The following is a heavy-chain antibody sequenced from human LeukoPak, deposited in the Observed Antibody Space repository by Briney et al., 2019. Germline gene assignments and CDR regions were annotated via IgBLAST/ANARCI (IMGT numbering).Heavy chain of an antibody. CDR2: IYTSGST. J-gene: IGHJ4*02. D-gene: IGHD2-15*01. CDR3: ASSKRGGGSGY. CDR1: GGSISSDNYY. V-gene: IGHV4-61*02. Sequence: SQTLSLTCTVSGGSISSDNYYWSWIRQPAGKGLEWIGRIYTSGSTNYNPSLKSRVTISVDTSKNQVALKLSSVAAADTAVYFCASSKRGGGSGYWGQGTVVTVSS.